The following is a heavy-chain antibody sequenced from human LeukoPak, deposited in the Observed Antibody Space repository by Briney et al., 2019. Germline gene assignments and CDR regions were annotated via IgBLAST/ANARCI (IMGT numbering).Heavy chain of an antibody. CDR3: AREGAIVGNAFDL. Sequence: GGSLRLSCAASGFTFSNYAMHWVRQAPGKGLEWVAMISYDESNQYYVDSVKGRFTISRDNSKKSLYLQMNGLRPDDTALYYCAREGAIVGNAFDLWGIGTMVIVSS. CDR1: GFTFSNYA. V-gene: IGHV3-30-3*01. CDR2: ISYDESNQ. J-gene: IGHJ3*01. D-gene: IGHD3-16*02.